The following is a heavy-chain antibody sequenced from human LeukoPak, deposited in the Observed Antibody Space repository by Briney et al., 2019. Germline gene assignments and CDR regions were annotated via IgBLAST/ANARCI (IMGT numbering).Heavy chain of an antibody. CDR3: ARRSSGNYYWDY. CDR1: GFTFDDYA. D-gene: IGHD1-26*01. V-gene: IGHV3-9*01. J-gene: IGHJ4*02. Sequence: PGRSLRLSCAASGFTFDDYAMHWVRQAPGKGLEWVSGISWNSGSIGYADSVKGRFTISRDNAKNSLYLQMTSLRAEDTAVYYCARRSSGNYYWDYWGQGTLVTVSS. CDR2: ISWNSGSI.